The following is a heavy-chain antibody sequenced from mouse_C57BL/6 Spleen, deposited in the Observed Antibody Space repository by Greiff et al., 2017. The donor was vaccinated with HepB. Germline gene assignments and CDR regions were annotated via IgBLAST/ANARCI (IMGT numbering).Heavy chain of an antibody. CDR3: ARDYGRGS. V-gene: IGHV1-64*01. CDR2: IHPNSGST. Sequence: VQLQQSGAELVKPGASVKLSCKASGYTFTSYWMHWVKQRPGQGLEGIGMIHPNSGSTNYNEKFKSKATLTVDKSSSTAYMQLSSLTSEDSAVYYCARDYGRGSWGQATLVTVSA. CDR1: GYTFTSYW. J-gene: IGHJ3*01. D-gene: IGHD1-1*01.